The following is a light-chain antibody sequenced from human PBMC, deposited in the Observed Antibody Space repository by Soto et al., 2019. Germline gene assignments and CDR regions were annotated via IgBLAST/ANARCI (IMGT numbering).Light chain of an antibody. J-gene: IGKJ5*01. V-gene: IGKV3-20*01. CDR1: QSVRNN. CDR3: QQYGSSST. CDR2: GAS. Sequence: CRASQSVRNNLAWYQQKPGQAPRLLIYGASSRPTGIPDRFSGSGSGTDFTLTISRLEPEDFAVYYCQQYGSSSTFGQGTRLEIK.